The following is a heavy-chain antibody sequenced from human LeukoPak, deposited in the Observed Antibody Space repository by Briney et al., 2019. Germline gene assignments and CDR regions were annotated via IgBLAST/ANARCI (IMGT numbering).Heavy chain of an antibody. CDR3: ARVAPPTYCSGGSCYSAAFDI. D-gene: IGHD2-15*01. V-gene: IGHV4-59*01. J-gene: IGHJ3*02. CDR2: IYYSGST. Sequence: PSETLSLTCTVSGGSISSYYLSWIRQPPGKGLEWIGYIYYSGSTNYNPSLKSRVTISIDTSKNQFSLKLSSVTAADTAVYYCARVAPPTYCSGGSCYSAAFDIWGQGTMVTVSP. CDR1: GGSISSYY.